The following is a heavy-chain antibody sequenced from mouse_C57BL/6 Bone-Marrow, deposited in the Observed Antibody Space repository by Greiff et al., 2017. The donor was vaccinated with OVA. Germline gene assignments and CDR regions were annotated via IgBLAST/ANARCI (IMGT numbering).Heavy chain of an antibody. CDR1: GYTFTSYW. Sequence: VKLQQPGTELVKPGASVKLSCKASGYTFTSYWMHWVKQRPGQGLEWIGNINPSNGGTNYNEKFKSKATLTVDKSSSTAYMQLSSLTSEDSAVYYCARSKLDGYYEDWYFDVWGTGTTVTVSS. CDR3: ARSKLDGYYEDWYFDV. J-gene: IGHJ1*03. CDR2: INPSNGGT. D-gene: IGHD2-3*01. V-gene: IGHV1-53*01.